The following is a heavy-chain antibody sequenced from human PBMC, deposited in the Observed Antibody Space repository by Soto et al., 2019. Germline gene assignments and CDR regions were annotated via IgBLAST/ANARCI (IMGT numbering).Heavy chain of an antibody. V-gene: IGHV1-46*01. CDR3: ARSPSLYKVDY. Sequence: QVQLVQSGAEVKKPGASMKGSCKASGNTFTSFYMHWVRQAPGQGLEWMGIINPSGGSTSYAQKFQGRVTMTRDTSTSTVYMELSSLRSEDTAVYYCARSPSLYKVDYWGQGTLVTVSS. CDR1: GNTFTSFY. D-gene: IGHD3-16*01. CDR2: INPSGGST. J-gene: IGHJ4*02.